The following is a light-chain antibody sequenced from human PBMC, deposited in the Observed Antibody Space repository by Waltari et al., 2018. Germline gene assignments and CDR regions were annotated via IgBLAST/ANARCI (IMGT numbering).Light chain of an antibody. CDR1: TSDIGGNT. CDR3: AAWDDSLTYV. Sequence: QSVLTQPPSASGTPGQRVTISCSGSTSDIGGNTVVWYQQLPGTAPKLLSHSNDQRPSGVPVRLSGFKSGTSASLAISGLQSEDEGEYFCAAWDDSLTYVFGTGTKVTVL. CDR2: SND. J-gene: IGLJ1*01. V-gene: IGLV1-44*01.